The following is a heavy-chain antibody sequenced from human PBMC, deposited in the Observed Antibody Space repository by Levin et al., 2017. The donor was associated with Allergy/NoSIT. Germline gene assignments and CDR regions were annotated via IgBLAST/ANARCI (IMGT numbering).Heavy chain of an antibody. V-gene: IGHV4-31*03. Sequence: SSETLSLTCTVSGGSISSGGYYWTWIRQHPGKGLEWIGYIYYSGSTHYNASLKSRVTISVDTSKNQFSLKLSSVTAADTAVYYCARDFETPHNRGYYRLLDYWGRGTLVTVSS. CDR2: IYYSGST. CDR3: ARDFETPHNRGYYRLLDY. CDR1: GGSISSGGYY. J-gene: IGHJ4*02. D-gene: IGHD3-22*01.